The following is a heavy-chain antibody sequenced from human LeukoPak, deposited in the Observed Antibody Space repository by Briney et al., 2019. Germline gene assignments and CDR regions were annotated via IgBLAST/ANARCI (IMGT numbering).Heavy chain of an antibody. J-gene: IGHJ4*02. CDR3: ARLLTWFLREEFDY. V-gene: IGHV3-30-3*01. CDR1: GFTFSSYA. CDR2: ISYDGSNK. D-gene: IGHD3-10*01. Sequence: GRSLRLSCAASGFTFSSYAMHWVRQAPGKGLEWVAVISYDGSNKYYADSVKGRFTISRDNSKNTLYVQMNSLRAEDTAVYYCARLLTWFLREEFDYWGPGTLVTVSS.